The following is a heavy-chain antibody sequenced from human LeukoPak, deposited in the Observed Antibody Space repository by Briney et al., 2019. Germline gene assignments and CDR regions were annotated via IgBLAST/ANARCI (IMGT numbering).Heavy chain of an antibody. CDR1: GGSFSGYY. CDR2: INHSGST. V-gene: IGHV4-34*01. D-gene: IGHD5-12*01. Sequence: SETLSLTCAVYGGSFSGYYWSWIRQPPGKGLEWIGEINHSGSTNYNPSLKSRVTISVDTSKTQFSLKLSSVTAADTAVYYCARGGVATTQGDFDYWGQGTLVTVSS. J-gene: IGHJ4*02. CDR3: ARGGVATTQGDFDY.